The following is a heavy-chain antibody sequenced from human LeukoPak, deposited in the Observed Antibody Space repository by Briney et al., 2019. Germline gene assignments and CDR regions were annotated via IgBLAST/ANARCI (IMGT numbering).Heavy chain of an antibody. CDR1: GFTFSSYW. D-gene: IGHD3-22*01. V-gene: IGHV3-74*01. CDR3: ARGYYDSSGPPSGY. CDR2: LNSDGSTT. Sequence: PGGSLRLSCAAAGFTFSSYWMQWVRQAPGKGLVWVSRLNSDGSTTTYADSVKGRFTISRDNAKNTLYLQMNSLRAEDTAVYYCARGYYDSSGPPSGYWGQGTLVTVSS. J-gene: IGHJ4*02.